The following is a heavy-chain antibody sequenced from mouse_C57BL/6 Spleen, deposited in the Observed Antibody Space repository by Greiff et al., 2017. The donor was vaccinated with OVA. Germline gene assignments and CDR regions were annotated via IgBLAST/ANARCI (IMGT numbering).Heavy chain of an antibody. V-gene: IGHV5-4*03. CDR3: SRRGLITTVGGYFDV. D-gene: IGHD1-1*01. J-gene: IGHJ1*03. CDR1: GFTFSSYA. Sequence: EVTLVESGGGLVKPGVSLKLSCAASGFTFSSYAMSWVRQTPEKTLEWVATISDGGSYTYYPDNVEGRLTISRDNAKNNLYLQRRHLKSEDTAMYYCSRRGLITTVGGYFDVWGTGTTVTVSS. CDR2: ISDGGSYT.